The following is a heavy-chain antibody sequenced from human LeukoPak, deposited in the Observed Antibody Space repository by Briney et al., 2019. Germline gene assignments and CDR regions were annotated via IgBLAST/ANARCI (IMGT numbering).Heavy chain of an antibody. CDR2: INPNSGGT. CDR1: GYTFTGYY. CDR3: ARDTRPGGSSTAGGY. Sequence: GASVKVSCKASGYTFTGYYMHWVRQAPGQGLEWMGWINPNSGGTNYAQKFQGRVTMTRDTSISTAYMELSRLRSDDTAVYYCARDTRPGGSSTAGGYWGQGTLVTVSS. D-gene: IGHD2-2*01. V-gene: IGHV1-2*02. J-gene: IGHJ4*02.